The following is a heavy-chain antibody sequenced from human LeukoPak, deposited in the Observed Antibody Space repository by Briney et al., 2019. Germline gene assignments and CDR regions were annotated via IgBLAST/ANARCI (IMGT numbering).Heavy chain of an antibody. CDR3: AKDRRSNGFSVDS. Sequence: PGGSLRLSCAASGFRFSSFGMSWVRQAPGKGLEWFSTISGSGRVKDDAEGRFSISRDNSKNMVYLQMSSLRVDDTAVYYCAKDRRSNGFSVDSWGQGTLVTVS. V-gene: IGHV3-23*01. CDR2: ISGSGRVK. D-gene: IGHD2-8*01. J-gene: IGHJ4*02. CDR1: GFRFSSFG.